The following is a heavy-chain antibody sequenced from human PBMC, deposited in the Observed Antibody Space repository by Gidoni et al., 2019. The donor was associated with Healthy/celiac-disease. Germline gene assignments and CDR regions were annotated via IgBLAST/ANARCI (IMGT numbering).Heavy chain of an antibody. J-gene: IGHJ6*02. CDR1: GFNFSSYG. D-gene: IGHD3-9*01. CDR2: IWYDGSNK. CDR3: ARTSILRYFDWLYGMDV. Sequence: QVQLVESGGGVVQPGRSLRLSCAASGFNFSSYGMHWVRQAPGKGLEWVAVIWYDGSNKYYADSVQGRFTSSRDNSKNTLYLQMNSLRAEDTAVYYCARTSILRYFDWLYGMDVWGQGTTVTVSS. V-gene: IGHV3-33*01.